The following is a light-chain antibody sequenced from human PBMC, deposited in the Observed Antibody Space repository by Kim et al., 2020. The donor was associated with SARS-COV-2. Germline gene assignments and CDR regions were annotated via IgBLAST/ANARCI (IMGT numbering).Light chain of an antibody. J-gene: IGLJ3*02. CDR3: AVWDDSLKQGV. Sequence: QSALTQPPSASGTPGQRVTISCSGSSSNIGSNNVVWYQQLPGAAPNLLIYSNNQRPSGIPDRFSGSSSGTSASLAISGLQSGDEADYYCAVWDDSLKQGVFGGGTQLTVL. V-gene: IGLV1-44*01. CDR2: SNN. CDR1: SSNIGSNN.